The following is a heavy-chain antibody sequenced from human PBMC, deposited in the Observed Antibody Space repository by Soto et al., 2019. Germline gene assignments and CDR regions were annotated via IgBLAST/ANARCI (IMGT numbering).Heavy chain of an antibody. V-gene: IGHV1-2*04. CDR2: INPNSGGT. Sequence: ASVKVSCKASGYTFTSYYMHWVRQAPGQGLEWMGWINPNSGGTNYAQKFQGWVTMTRDTSISTAYMELSRLRSDDTAVYYCARGIAVARGPLDYWGQGTLVTVSS. CDR1: GYTFTSYY. D-gene: IGHD6-19*01. J-gene: IGHJ4*02. CDR3: ARGIAVARGPLDY.